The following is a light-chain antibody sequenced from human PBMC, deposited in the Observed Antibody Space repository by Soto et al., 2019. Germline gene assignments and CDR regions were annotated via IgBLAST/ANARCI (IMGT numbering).Light chain of an antibody. CDR2: SNN. CDR1: SSNIRSNT. Sequence: QSVLTQPPSASGTPGQRVPISCSGSSSNIRSNTVNWYQQLPGTAPKLLIYSNNQRPSGVPDRFSGSKSVTSDSLAISGLQSEDEVDYHCAALVDSLNGVVFGGGTKLTVL. CDR3: AALVDSLNGVV. V-gene: IGLV1-44*01. J-gene: IGLJ3*02.